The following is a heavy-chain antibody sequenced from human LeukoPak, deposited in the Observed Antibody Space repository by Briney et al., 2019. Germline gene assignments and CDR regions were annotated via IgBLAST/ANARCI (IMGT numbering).Heavy chain of an antibody. CDR3: ARGPPYYYDSSGYYWFDY. D-gene: IGHD3-22*01. CDR1: GYTFTGYY. Sequence: ASVKVSCKASGYTFTGYYMHWVRQATGQGLEWMGWMNPNSGNTGYAQKFQGRVTITRNTSISTAYMELSSLRSEDTAVYYCARGPPYYYDSSGYYWFDYWGQGTLVTVSS. V-gene: IGHV1-8*03. CDR2: MNPNSGNT. J-gene: IGHJ4*02.